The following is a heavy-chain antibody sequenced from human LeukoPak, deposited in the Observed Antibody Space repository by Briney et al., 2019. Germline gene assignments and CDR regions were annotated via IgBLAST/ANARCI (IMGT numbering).Heavy chain of an antibody. CDR2: ISAYNGNT. V-gene: IGHV1-18*01. CDR1: GYTFISYG. J-gene: IGHJ4*02. CDR3: ARERITMFRGYFDY. D-gene: IGHD3-10*01. Sequence: GAPVKVSCTASGYTFISYGISWVRQAPGQGLEWMGWISAYNGNTNYAQKVQGRVTMTTDTSTSTAYMELRSLRSDDTAVYYCARERITMFRGYFDYWGQGTLVTVSS.